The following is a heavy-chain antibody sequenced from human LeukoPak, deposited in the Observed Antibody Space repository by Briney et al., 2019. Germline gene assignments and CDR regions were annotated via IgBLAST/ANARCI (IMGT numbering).Heavy chain of an antibody. CDR1: GFTFSSYA. V-gene: IGHV3-64*04. Sequence: GGSLRLSCSASGFTFSSYAMHWFRQAPGKGLEYVSAISSNGGSTYYADSVKGRVTISRDNSKNTLYLQMNSLRAEDTAVYYCAIRSDYGANWNYFDYWGQGALVTVSS. D-gene: IGHD4/OR15-4a*01. CDR3: AIRSDYGANWNYFDY. CDR2: ISSNGGST. J-gene: IGHJ4*02.